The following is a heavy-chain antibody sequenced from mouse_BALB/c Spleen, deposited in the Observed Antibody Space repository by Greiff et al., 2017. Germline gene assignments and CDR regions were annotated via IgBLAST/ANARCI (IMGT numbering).Heavy chain of an antibody. CDR2: IRSKSNNYAT. Sequence: EVQLQESGGGLVQPKGSLKLSCAASGFTFNTYAMNWVRQAPGKGLEWVARIRSKSNNYATYYADSVKDRFTISRDDSQSMLYLQMNNLKTEDTAMYYCVSPLYYGNYGAMDYWGQGTSVTVSS. D-gene: IGHD2-1*01. CDR1: GFTFNTYA. V-gene: IGHV10-1*02. CDR3: VSPLYYGNYGAMDY. J-gene: IGHJ4*01.